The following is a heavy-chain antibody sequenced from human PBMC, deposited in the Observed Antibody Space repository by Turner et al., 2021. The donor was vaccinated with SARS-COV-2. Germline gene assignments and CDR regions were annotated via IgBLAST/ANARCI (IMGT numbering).Heavy chain of an antibody. CDR1: CCSISSSSYY. CDR3: AGEEVVFRASHTLYYYGMDV. Sequence: QLQLQESGPGLVKPSETLSLTCTVSCCSISSSSYYWGWIRQPPGKGLEWIGSIYYSGSTYYNPSLKSRVTISVDTSKNQFSLKLSYVTAADTAVYYCAGEEVVFRASHTLYYYGMDVWGQGTTVTVSS. J-gene: IGHJ6*02. D-gene: IGHD3-22*01. V-gene: IGHV4-39*01. CDR2: IYYSGST.